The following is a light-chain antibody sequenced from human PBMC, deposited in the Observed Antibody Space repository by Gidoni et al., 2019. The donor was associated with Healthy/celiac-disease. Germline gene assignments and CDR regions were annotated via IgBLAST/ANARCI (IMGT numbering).Light chain of an antibody. CDR2: DAS. CDR1: QSVSSY. J-gene: IGKJ4*01. V-gene: IGKV3-11*01. Sequence: EIVLTQSPATLSLSPGERATLSCRASQSVSSYLAWYQQKPGHAPRLLIYDASNRATGIPARFSGSGSGTDFTLTISRLEPEDVAVYYCQQRSNWPPGLTFGGGTKVEIK. CDR3: QQRSNWPPGLT.